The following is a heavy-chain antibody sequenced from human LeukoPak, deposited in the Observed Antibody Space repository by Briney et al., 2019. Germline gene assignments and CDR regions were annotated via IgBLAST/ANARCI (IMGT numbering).Heavy chain of an antibody. D-gene: IGHD3-16*01. J-gene: IGHJ4*02. CDR2: IKSKTDGGTT. CDR3: AKRPSVMLTDPPPYFDF. CDR1: GFTFSNAW. Sequence: GGSLRLSCAASGFTFSNAWMSWVRQAPGKGLEWVGRIKSKTDGGTTDYAAPVKGRFTISRDDSKNTLYLQMNSLRPEDTAVYYCAKRPSVMLTDPPPYFDFWGQGTLVTVSS. V-gene: IGHV3-15*01.